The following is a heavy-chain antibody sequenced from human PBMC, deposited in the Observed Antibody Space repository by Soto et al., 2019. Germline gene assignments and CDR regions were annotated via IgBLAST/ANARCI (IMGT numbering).Heavy chain of an antibody. D-gene: IGHD3-9*01. CDR2: ISGSGGST. J-gene: IGHJ4*02. Sequence: EVQLLESGGGLVQPGGSLRLSCAASGFTFSSYAMSWVRQAPGKGREWVSAISGSGGSTYYADTVKGRFTISREYSNNTLYLQQNSLRAEETAVYYCAKDQLTEDFDWLLLGGQGTLVTVSS. CDR1: GFTFSSYA. V-gene: IGHV3-23*01. CDR3: AKDQLTEDFDWLLL.